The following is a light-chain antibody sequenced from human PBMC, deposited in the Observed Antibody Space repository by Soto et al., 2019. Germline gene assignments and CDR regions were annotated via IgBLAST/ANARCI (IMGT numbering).Light chain of an antibody. CDR1: SSDVGSYNL. J-gene: IGLJ1*01. CDR2: EVS. CDR3: CSYAGSSTYV. Sequence: AVVTQPASVSGSPGQSITISCTGTSSDVGSYNLVSWYQQHPGKAPKLMIFEVSGRPSGVSNRFSGSKSGNTASLTISGLQPEDEAEYYCCSYAGSSTYVFGTGTKLTVL. V-gene: IGLV2-23*02.